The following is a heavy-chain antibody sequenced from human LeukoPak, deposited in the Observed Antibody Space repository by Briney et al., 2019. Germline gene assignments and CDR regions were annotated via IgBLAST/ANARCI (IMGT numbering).Heavy chain of an antibody. CDR2: IGAGGTFT. V-gene: IGHV3-23*01. D-gene: IGHD2-15*01. J-gene: IGHJ4*02. CDR3: ARYDIVERRFDY. Sequence: PGGSLRLSCTASGFTFSSYAMNWVRQAPGKGLEWVSGIGAGGTFTYYADSVNGRFTISRDNATNSLYLQMNSLRAEDTAVYYCARYDIVERRFDYWGQGTLVTVSS. CDR1: GFTFSSYA.